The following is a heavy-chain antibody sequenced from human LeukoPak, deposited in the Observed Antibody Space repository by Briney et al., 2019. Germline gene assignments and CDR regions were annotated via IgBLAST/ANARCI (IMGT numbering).Heavy chain of an antibody. D-gene: IGHD3-22*01. V-gene: IGHV3-23*01. CDR3: AKGHYDGGAYYYFDY. J-gene: IGHJ4*02. CDR1: GFTFSSYA. CDR2: ISGNGGST. Sequence: GGSLRLSCAASGFTFSSYAMSWVRQAPGKGLEWVSGISGNGGSTNYAESVKGRFTISRDKSKNTLYLQMNSLRAEDTAEYYCAKGHYDGGAYYYFDYWGQGTLVTVSS.